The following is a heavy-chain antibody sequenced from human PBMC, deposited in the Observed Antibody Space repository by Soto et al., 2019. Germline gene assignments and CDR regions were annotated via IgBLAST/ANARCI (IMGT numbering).Heavy chain of an antibody. V-gene: IGHV4-30-4*01. D-gene: IGHD3-22*01. CDR3: ARVDYDSSGYYAFGY. J-gene: IGHJ4*02. CDR1: GGSISSGDYY. CDR2: IYYSGST. Sequence: KTSETLSLTCTVSGGSISSGDYYWSWIRQPPGKGLEWIGYIYYSGSTYYNPSLKSRVTISVDTSKNQFSLKLSSVTAADTAVYYCARVDYDSSGYYAFGYWGQGTLVTVSS.